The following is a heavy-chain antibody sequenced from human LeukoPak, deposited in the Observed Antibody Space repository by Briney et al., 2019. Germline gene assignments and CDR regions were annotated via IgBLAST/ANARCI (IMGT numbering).Heavy chain of an antibody. Sequence: GGSLRLSCAASGFTFSTYAMHWVHQAPGKGLEWVAVISYDGSYKYYADSVKGRFSISRDNSKKTLYLQMSSLRDEDTAVYYCAGVSESGWYYFDYWGQGTLVTVSS. D-gene: IGHD6-19*01. CDR3: AGVSESGWYYFDY. J-gene: IGHJ4*02. CDR1: GFTFSTYA. CDR2: ISYDGSYK. V-gene: IGHV3-30*03.